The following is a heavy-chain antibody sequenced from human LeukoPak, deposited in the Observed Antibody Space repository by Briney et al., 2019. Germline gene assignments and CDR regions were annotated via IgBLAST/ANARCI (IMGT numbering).Heavy chain of an antibody. CDR3: ARGKASGGYSGYGLDAFDI. D-gene: IGHD5-12*01. CDR2: TSSDGRST. CDR1: GFTFSSYW. J-gene: IGHJ3*02. Sequence: PGGSLRLSCAASGFTFSSYWMHWVRQAPGKGLVWVSRTSSDGRSTSYADSVKGRFTISRDNSKNTLYLQMNSLRAEDTAVYYCARGKASGGYSGYGLDAFDIWGQGTMVTVSS. V-gene: IGHV3-74*01.